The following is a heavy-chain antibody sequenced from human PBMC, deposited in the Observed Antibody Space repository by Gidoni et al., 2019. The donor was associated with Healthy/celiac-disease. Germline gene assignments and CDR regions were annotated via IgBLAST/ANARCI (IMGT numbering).Heavy chain of an antibody. CDR1: GFTFSSYS. Sequence: EVQLVESGGGLVKPGGSLRLSCAASGFTFSSYSMNWVRQAPGKGLEWVSSISSSSSYIYYADSVKGRFTISRDNAKNSLYLQMNSLRAEDTAVYYCAREVNVAWDYFDYWGQGTLVTVSS. D-gene: IGHD5-12*01. CDR2: ISSSSSYI. J-gene: IGHJ4*02. V-gene: IGHV3-21*01. CDR3: AREVNVAWDYFDY.